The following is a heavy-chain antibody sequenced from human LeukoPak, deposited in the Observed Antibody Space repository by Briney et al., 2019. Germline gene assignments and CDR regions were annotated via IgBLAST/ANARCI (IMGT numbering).Heavy chain of an antibody. J-gene: IGHJ4*02. Sequence: GGSLRLSCAVSRFTFSSYSMNWVRQAPGKGLEWVSYISSRSSTIYYVDSVKGRFTISRDNAKNSLYLQMNSLRAEDTAVYYCATMVRGTAFDYWGQGTLVTVSS. CDR3: ATMVRGTAFDY. CDR1: RFTFSSYS. CDR2: ISSRSSTI. V-gene: IGHV3-48*04. D-gene: IGHD3-10*01.